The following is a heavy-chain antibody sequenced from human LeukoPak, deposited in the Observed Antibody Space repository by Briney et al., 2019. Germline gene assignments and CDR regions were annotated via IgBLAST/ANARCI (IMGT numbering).Heavy chain of an antibody. V-gene: IGHV4-34*01. J-gene: IGHJ5*02. Sequence: KPSETLSLTCAVYGGSFSGYYWSWIRQPPGKGLEWIGEINHSGSTNYNPSLKSRVTISVDTSKNQFSLKLSSVTAADTAVYYCARGIAVAGTDGDWFDPWGQGTLVTASS. D-gene: IGHD6-19*01. CDR3: ARGIAVAGTDGDWFDP. CDR2: INHSGST. CDR1: GGSFSGYY.